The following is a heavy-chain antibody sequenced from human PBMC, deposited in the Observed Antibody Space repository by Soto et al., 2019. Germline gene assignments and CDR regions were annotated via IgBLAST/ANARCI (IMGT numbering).Heavy chain of an antibody. Sequence: ASVKVSCKDSGYTITSYDRRWVRQDTGQGLEWMGIINPSGGSTSYAQKFQGRVTMTRDTSTSTVYMELSSLRSEDTAVYYCARDKEIAVYYFDYWGQGTLVTVSS. CDR1: GYTITSYD. J-gene: IGHJ4*02. CDR2: INPSGGST. V-gene: IGHV1-46*03. D-gene: IGHD6-19*01. CDR3: ARDKEIAVYYFDY.